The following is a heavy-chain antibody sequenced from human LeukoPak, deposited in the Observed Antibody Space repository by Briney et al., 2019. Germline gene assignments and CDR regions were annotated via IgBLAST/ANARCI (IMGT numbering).Heavy chain of an antibody. Sequence: GGSLRLSCAASGFTFDNSWMNWVRQAPGKWLEWVASINPDDSAKYYVDSVRGRFTISRDNAKNSLYLQMSSLRAEDTAVYYCARDRAYSSFDYWGQGTLVTVSS. CDR2: INPDDSAK. CDR1: GFTFDNSW. J-gene: IGHJ4*02. CDR3: ARDRAYSSFDY. D-gene: IGHD5-18*01. V-gene: IGHV3-7*01.